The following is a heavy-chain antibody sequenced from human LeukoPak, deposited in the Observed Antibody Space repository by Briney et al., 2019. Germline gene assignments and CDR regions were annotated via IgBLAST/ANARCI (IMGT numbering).Heavy chain of an antibody. D-gene: IGHD3-10*01. Sequence: GGSLRLSCAASGFTFSNYWMTWIRQAPGKGLEWVANIKPDGSERYYVDSVKGRFTISRDNAKYSLYLQMNSLRAEDTAMYFCAREAFYSGAGSYYDDFWGQGTLVTVSS. CDR3: AREAFYSGAGSYYDDF. CDR2: IKPDGSER. V-gene: IGHV3-7*01. CDR1: GFTFSNYW. J-gene: IGHJ4*02.